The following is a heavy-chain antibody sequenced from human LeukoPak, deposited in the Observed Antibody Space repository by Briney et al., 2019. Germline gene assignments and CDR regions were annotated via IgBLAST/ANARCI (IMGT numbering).Heavy chain of an antibody. D-gene: IGHD5-24*01. CDR2: ISYDGSNK. J-gene: IGHJ4*02. CDR3: AREGRDGYITFDY. CDR1: GFTFSSYA. Sequence: GGSLRLSCAASGFTFSSYAMHWVRQAPGKGLEWVAVISYDGSNKYYADSVKGRFTISRDNSKNTLYLQMNSLRAEDTAVYYCAREGRDGYITFDYWGQGTLVTVSS. V-gene: IGHV3-30-3*01.